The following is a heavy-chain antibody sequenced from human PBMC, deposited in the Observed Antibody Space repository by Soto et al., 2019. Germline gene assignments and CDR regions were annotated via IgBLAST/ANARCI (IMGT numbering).Heavy chain of an antibody. CDR3: ARERLGYIVVVPAAIPAYYGMDV. CDR2: ISYDGSNK. D-gene: IGHD2-2*01. V-gene: IGHV3-30-3*01. Sequence: GGSLRLSCAASGFTFSSYAMHWVRQAPGKGLEWVAVISYDGSNKYYADSVKGRFTISRDNSKNTLYLQMNSLRAEDTAVYYCARERLGYIVVVPAAIPAYYGMDVWGQGTTVTVSS. J-gene: IGHJ6*02. CDR1: GFTFSSYA.